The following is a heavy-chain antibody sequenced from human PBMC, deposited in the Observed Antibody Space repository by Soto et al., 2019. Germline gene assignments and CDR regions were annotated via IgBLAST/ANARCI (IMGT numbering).Heavy chain of an antibody. CDR2: MFHSGSP. V-gene: IGHV4-30-2*05. Sequence: PSETLSPTCAVSGDSISSGGYSWSWIRQSPGKGLEWIGYMFHSGSPYYNPSLKSRVTISVDTSKNQFSLRLSSVTAADTAVYYCARVPDSSGYAASDIWGQGTMVTVSS. CDR3: ARVPDSSGYAASDI. D-gene: IGHD3-22*01. J-gene: IGHJ3*02. CDR1: GDSISSGGYS.